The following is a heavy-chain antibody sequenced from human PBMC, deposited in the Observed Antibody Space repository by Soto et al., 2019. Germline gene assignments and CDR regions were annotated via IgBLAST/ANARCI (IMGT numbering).Heavy chain of an antibody. CDR2: IVPFVGIT. CDR1: GGSFSNYA. D-gene: IGHD1-26*01. J-gene: IGHJ4*02. CDR3: AREMGATNDY. V-gene: IGHV1-69*04. Sequence: QVQLVQSGAEVKKPGSSVKVSCKASGGSFSNYALNWVRQAPGQGLEWMGRIVPFVGITKYAQKFQGRVXIXVDNSTITAYMELSSLRSEDTAVYYCAREMGATNDYWGQGTLVTVSS.